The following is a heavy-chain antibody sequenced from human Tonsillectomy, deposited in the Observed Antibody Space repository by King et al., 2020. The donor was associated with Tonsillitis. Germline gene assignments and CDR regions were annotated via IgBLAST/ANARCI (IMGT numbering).Heavy chain of an antibody. J-gene: IGHJ3*01. Sequence: EVQLVESGGGLVQPGRSLRLSCAASGFIFDDHPIHWVRQAPGKGLEWVSGFSWNFGSVGYADSVKGRFTISRDTAKNSLYLQMNSLRAEDTALYYCAKARGGYDFDAFDVWGQGTMVTVSS. D-gene: IGHD5-12*01. CDR3: AKARGGYDFDAFDV. CDR1: GFIFDDHP. CDR2: FSWNFGSV. V-gene: IGHV3-9*01.